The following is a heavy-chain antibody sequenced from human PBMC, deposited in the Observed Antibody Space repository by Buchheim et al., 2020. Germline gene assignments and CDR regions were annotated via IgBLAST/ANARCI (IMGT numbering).Heavy chain of an antibody. D-gene: IGHD3-22*01. Sequence: EVQVLESGGGLVQPGGSLRLSYGASGFTLSDYAMNWVRQAPGKGLEWVSSIGGDYGFTYYADSVKGRFTISRDTSKSTVYLQMDSLRAEDTALYFCARVKVTYYYDGSGYSDSWGQGTL. CDR3: ARVKVTYYYDGSGYSDS. V-gene: IGHV3-23*01. CDR2: IGGDYGFT. CDR1: GFTLSDYA. J-gene: IGHJ4*02.